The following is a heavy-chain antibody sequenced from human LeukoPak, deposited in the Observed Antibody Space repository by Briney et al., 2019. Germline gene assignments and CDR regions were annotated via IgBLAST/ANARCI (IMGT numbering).Heavy chain of an antibody. CDR2: IYYSGCT. CDR3: ARVSNYDSSGYYYALYYYMDV. J-gene: IGHJ6*03. D-gene: IGHD3-22*01. Sequence: NPSDPLSLTYTVSGGSISSYYWSWLRQPPGKGLEWIVYIYYSGCTNYNPSLKSRVTISVDTSKSQFSLKLSSVTAADTAVYYCARVSNYDSSGYYYALYYYMDVWGKGTTVTVSS. V-gene: IGHV4-59*07. CDR1: GGSISSYY.